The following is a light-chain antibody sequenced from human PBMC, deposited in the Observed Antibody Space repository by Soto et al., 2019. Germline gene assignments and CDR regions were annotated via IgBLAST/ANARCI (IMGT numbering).Light chain of an antibody. CDR2: ATS. CDR1: QSVSDNY. V-gene: IGKV3-20*01. Sequence: EIVLTQSPGTLSLSPGERVILSCRASQSVSDNYLAWYQHKPGQAPRLIMYATSNRAPGIPDRFSGSGSGTDFTLTISRLEPQDSAIYYCQQYVISVTFGQGTRLEIK. CDR3: QQYVISVT. J-gene: IGKJ5*01.